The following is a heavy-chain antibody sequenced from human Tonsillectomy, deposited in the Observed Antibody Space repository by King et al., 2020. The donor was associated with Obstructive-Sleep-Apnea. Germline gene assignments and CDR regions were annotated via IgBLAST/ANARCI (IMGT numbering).Heavy chain of an antibody. Sequence: VQLVESGAEVKKPGESLKISCKGSGYSFTTYWIGWVRQMPGKGLEWMGIINPGDSDTRYSPSVQGQVTISADKSVSTAYLQWSSLKASDSAMYYCARRPYDGSGQNWFDPWGQGTLVIVSS. V-gene: IGHV5-51*01. CDR2: INPGDSDT. CDR1: GYSFTTYW. CDR3: ARRPYDGSGQNWFDP. D-gene: IGHD3-22*01. J-gene: IGHJ5*02.